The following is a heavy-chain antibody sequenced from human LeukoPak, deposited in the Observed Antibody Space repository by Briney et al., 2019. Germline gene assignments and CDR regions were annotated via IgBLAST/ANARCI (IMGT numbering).Heavy chain of an antibody. CDR2: ISSSSSTI. CDR3: AKIHLVGANDAYNWIDP. J-gene: IGHJ5*02. D-gene: IGHD1-26*01. Sequence: GGSLRLSCAASGFTFNSYSMNWVRQAPGKGLEWVSYISSSSSTIYYADPVKGRFTISRDNAKNSLYLQMNSLRAEDTAVYYCAKIHLVGANDAYNWIDPWGQGTLVTVSS. CDR1: GFTFNSYS. V-gene: IGHV3-48*01.